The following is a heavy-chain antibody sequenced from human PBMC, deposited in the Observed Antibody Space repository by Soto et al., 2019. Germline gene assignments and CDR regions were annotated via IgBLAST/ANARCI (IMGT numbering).Heavy chain of an antibody. Sequence: QVQLQESGPGLVKPSGTLSLTCAVSGGSISSSNWWSWVRQPPGKGLEWIGEIYHSGSTNYNTSLKSRVTISVDKSKNQFSLKLSSVTAADTAVYYCARAYYDFWSGYGGHNWFDPWGQGTLVTVSS. CDR1: GGSISSSNW. V-gene: IGHV4-4*02. J-gene: IGHJ5*02. CDR2: IYHSGST. CDR3: ARAYYDFWSGYGGHNWFDP. D-gene: IGHD3-3*01.